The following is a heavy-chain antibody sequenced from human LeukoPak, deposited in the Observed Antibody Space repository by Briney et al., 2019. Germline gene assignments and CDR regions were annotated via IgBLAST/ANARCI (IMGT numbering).Heavy chain of an antibody. CDR3: ARAPYYYGSGRWEYFDY. D-gene: IGHD3-10*01. Sequence: GGSLRLSCAASGFTFSSYWMHWVRQAPGKGLVWVSRINSDGSSTSYADSVKGRFTISRDNAKNTLYLQMNSQRAEDTAVYYCARAPYYYGSGRWEYFDYWGQGTLVTVSS. CDR2: INSDGSST. J-gene: IGHJ4*02. CDR1: GFTFSSYW. V-gene: IGHV3-74*01.